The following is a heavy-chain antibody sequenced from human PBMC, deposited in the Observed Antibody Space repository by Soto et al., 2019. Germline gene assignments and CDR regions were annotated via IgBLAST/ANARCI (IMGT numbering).Heavy chain of an antibody. CDR3: ARPQCLDDDVFPI. Sequence: GGSLRLSCAASGFTFSSHWMHWVRQAAGKGLVWVSRINRDGTYTSYADSVKGRFTISRDNAKNTLYLQMNSLRAEDTAVYYCARPQCLDDDVFPIWGQGTMVTVSS. V-gene: IGHV3-74*01. CDR2: INRDGTYT. D-gene: IGHD6-19*01. CDR1: GFTFSSHW. J-gene: IGHJ3*02.